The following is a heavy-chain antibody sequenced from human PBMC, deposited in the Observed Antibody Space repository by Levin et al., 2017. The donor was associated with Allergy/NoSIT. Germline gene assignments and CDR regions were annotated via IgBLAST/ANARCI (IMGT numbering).Heavy chain of an antibody. J-gene: IGHJ6*02. CDR1: GYTFTDYF. D-gene: IGHD3-22*01. V-gene: IGHV1-2*02. Sequence: ASVKVSCKASGYTFTDYFMHWVRQAPGQGLEWMGWINPNSGATNSAQKFQGRVTMTRDTSISTAYMELSRLRSDDTAVYFCARVQFYYDSSGRYFHNGMDVWGQGTTVTV. CDR2: INPNSGAT. CDR3: ARVQFYYDSSGRYFHNGMDV.